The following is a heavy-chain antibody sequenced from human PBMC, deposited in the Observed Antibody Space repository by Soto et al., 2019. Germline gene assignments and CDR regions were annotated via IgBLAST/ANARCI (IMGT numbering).Heavy chain of an antibody. Sequence: QVQLQESGPGLVKPSETLSLTCAVSGDSISSYYCMWIRQPPGKGLESIGYLYYGRSANYNPSLRRRVTLSVERSTKQCSVTLSSMTAADTAVYYCALRSMAVVPEYWGQGTLVTVSS. J-gene: IGHJ4*02. CDR3: ALRSMAVVPEY. CDR1: GDSISSYY. CDR2: LYYGRSA. D-gene: IGHD3-22*01. V-gene: IGHV4-59*01.